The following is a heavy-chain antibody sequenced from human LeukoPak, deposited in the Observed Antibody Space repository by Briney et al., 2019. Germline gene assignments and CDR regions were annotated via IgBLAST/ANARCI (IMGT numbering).Heavy chain of an antibody. D-gene: IGHD3-10*01. Sequence: GASVKVSCKASGYTFTSYYMHWVRQAPGQGLEWMGMINPSGGSTSYAQKFQGRVTMTRDTSTSTVYMELSSLRSEDTAVYYCARGRTNYYGSGSSCFDYWGQGTLVTVSS. V-gene: IGHV1-46*01. J-gene: IGHJ4*02. CDR3: ARGRTNYYGSGSSCFDY. CDR1: GYTFTSYY. CDR2: INPSGGST.